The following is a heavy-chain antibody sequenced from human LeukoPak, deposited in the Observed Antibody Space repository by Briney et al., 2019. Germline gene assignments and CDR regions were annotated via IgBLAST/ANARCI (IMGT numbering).Heavy chain of an antibody. D-gene: IGHD4-11*01. V-gene: IGHV1-46*01. J-gene: IGHJ4*02. CDR1: GYTFTSYY. CDR3: AREEQTTVTYFDY. Sequence: GASVTVSCKASGYTFTSYYMHWVRQAPGQGLEWMGVINPSGGSTIYAQKFQGRVTMTRDMSTSTVYMELSSLRSEDTAVYYCAREEQTTVTYFDYWGQGTLVTVSS. CDR2: INPSGGST.